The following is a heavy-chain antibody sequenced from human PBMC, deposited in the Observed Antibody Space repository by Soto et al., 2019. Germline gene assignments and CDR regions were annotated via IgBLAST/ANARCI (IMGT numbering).Heavy chain of an antibody. CDR2: ISWNSGTI. CDR3: VKDIAPGLDAFDI. V-gene: IGHV3-9*01. CDR1: GFTFDDYA. J-gene: IGHJ3*02. Sequence: EVQLVESGGGLVQPGRSLRLSCAASGFTFDDYAMHWVRQAPGKGLEWVAGISWNSGTIVYADSVKGRLTISRDNAKNYLYLQMNSLRAEDTALYYCVKDIAPGLDAFDIWGQGTMVSVSS.